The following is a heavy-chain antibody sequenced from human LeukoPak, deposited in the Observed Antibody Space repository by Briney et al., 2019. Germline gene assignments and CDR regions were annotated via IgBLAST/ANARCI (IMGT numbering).Heavy chain of an antibody. CDR2: IKSKTDGGTT. CDR3: TTAGRRATVVTGGTDY. J-gene: IGHJ4*02. V-gene: IGHV3-15*01. CDR1: AFTFSNAW. Sequence: AGSLRLSCAASAFTFSNAWMSWVRPAPGKGREWVGRIKSKTDGGTTDYAAPVKGRFTISRDDSKNTLYLQMNSLKTEDTAVYYCTTAGRRATVVTGGTDYWGQGTLVTVSS. D-gene: IGHD4-23*01.